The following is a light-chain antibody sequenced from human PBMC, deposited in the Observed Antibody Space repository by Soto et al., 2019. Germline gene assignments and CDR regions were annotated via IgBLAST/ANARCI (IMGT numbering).Light chain of an antibody. Sequence: VMSQSPASLSVSPGDSASLSCRASQSLRNKLAWYQQKPGQAPRLLIYDTSTRATGVSARFSGSGSGTEFTLTISSLQSEDSAIYYCQQYVSWPFSFGGGTKVEI. CDR2: DTS. J-gene: IGKJ4*01. V-gene: IGKV3-15*01. CDR3: QQYVSWPFS. CDR1: QSLRNK.